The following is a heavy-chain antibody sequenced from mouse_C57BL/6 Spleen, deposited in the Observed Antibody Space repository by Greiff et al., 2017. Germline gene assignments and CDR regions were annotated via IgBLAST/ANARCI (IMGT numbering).Heavy chain of an antibody. CDR2: IYPGDGDT. CDR1: GYAFSSSW. V-gene: IGHV1-82*01. D-gene: IGHD1-1*01. CDR3: EREDTTQGLFDD. Sequence: QVQLQQSGPELVKPGASVKISCKASGYAFSSSWMNWVKQRPGKGLEWIGRIYPGDGDTNYNGKFKGKATLTADKSSSTAYMQLSSLTSEDSAVYVCEREDTTQGLFDDWGQGTTLTVAS. J-gene: IGHJ2*01.